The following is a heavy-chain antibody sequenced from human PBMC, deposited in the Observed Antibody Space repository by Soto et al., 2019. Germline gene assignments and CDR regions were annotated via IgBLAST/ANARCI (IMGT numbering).Heavy chain of an antibody. D-gene: IGHD3-10*01. V-gene: IGHV2-5*01. CDR2: IYWNDDK. CDR3: GHKRAPTYYYGSGSYSLFDY. Sequence: QITLKESGPTLVKPTQTLTLTCTFSGFSLSTSGVGVGWIRQPPGKTLEWLALIYWNDDKRYSPSLKSRLTITKDTSKNQVVLTMTNMDPVDTATYYCGHKRAPTYYYGSGSYSLFDYWGQGTLVTVSS. J-gene: IGHJ4*02. CDR1: GFSLSTSGVG.